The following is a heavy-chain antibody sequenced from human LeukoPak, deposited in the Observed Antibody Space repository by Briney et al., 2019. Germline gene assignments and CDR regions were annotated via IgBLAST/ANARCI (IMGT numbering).Heavy chain of an antibody. D-gene: IGHD5-24*01. Sequence: ASVKVSCKASGYTFTSYGISWVRQAPGQGLEWMGGISGYSGSTNYAQKFQGRVTMTTDTSTTTAYMQLTSLRSDDTAVYYCARGRDGYNYGIVDYWGQGTPVTVSS. CDR3: ARGRDGYNYGIVDY. V-gene: IGHV1-18*01. J-gene: IGHJ4*02. CDR2: ISGYSGST. CDR1: GYTFTSYG.